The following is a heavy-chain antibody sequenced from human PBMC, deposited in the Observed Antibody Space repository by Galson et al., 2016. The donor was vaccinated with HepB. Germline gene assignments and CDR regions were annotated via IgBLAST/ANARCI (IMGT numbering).Heavy chain of an antibody. Sequence: SLRLSCAASGFTLSSYWMSWVRQAPGKGLEWVVNIKQDGSEEYYVDSVKGRFTISRGNAKNSLYLQMNSLRAEDTAVYYCARRRGSGSHDYWGQGTLVTVSS. V-gene: IGHV3-7*05. J-gene: IGHJ4*02. D-gene: IGHD3-10*01. CDR1: GFTLSSYW. CDR2: IKQDGSEE. CDR3: ARRRGSGSHDY.